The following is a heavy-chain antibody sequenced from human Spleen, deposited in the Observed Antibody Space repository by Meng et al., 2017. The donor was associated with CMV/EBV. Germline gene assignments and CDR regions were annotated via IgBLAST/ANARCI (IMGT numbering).Heavy chain of an antibody. J-gene: IGHJ4*02. CDR2: IKEDGSEQ. CDR1: GFTFGNYW. CDR3: ARDGWLQFPDYFDY. V-gene: IGHV3-7*01. Sequence: GESLKISCEVSGFTFGNYWMSWVRQAPGKGLEWVANIKEDGSEQYYVDAVKGRFTISRDNAKKSVYLQMNNLRAEDTAVYYCARDGWLQFPDYFDYWGQGTQVTVSS. D-gene: IGHD5-24*01.